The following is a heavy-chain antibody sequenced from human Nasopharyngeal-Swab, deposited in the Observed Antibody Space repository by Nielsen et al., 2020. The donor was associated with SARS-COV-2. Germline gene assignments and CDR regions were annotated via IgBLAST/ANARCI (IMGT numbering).Heavy chain of an antibody. V-gene: IGHV1-18*01. CDR1: GYTFTSYG. J-gene: IGHJ4*02. CDR2: ISAYNGNT. D-gene: IGHD3-3*01. Sequence: ASVKVSCKASGYTFTSYGLNWVRQAPGQGLEWMGWISAYNGNTNYAQKFQGRVTMTTDTSTSTVYMELRSLRSDDTAVYYCARHGVAEDYWGQGTLVTVSS. CDR3: ARHGVAEDY.